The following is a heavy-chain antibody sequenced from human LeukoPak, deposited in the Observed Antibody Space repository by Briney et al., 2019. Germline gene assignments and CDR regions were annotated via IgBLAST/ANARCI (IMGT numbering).Heavy chain of an antibody. D-gene: IGHD2-2*01. V-gene: IGHV3-7*01. Sequence: GGSLRLSCAASGFTFSSYWMAWVRQAPGKGLEWAANIKQDGSEKYYVESVKGRLTISRDNAKNSLYLQMNRLRAEDTAVYYCARDLSWTAVDYWGQGTLVTVSS. CDR1: GFTFSSYW. CDR3: ARDLSWTAVDY. CDR2: IKQDGSEK. J-gene: IGHJ4*02.